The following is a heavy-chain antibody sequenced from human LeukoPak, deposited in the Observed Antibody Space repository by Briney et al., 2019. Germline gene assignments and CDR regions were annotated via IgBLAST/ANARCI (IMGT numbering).Heavy chain of an antibody. V-gene: IGHV1-2*02. CDR1: GYTFTGYY. CDR3: AREAAVAGTKNWFDP. J-gene: IGHJ5*02. Sequence: ASVKVSCKASGYTFTGYYMHWVRQAPGQGLVWMGWINPNSGGTNYAQKFQGRVTMTRDTSISTAYMELSRLRSDDTAVYYCAREAAVAGTKNWFDPWGQGTLVTVSS. D-gene: IGHD6-19*01. CDR2: INPNSGGT.